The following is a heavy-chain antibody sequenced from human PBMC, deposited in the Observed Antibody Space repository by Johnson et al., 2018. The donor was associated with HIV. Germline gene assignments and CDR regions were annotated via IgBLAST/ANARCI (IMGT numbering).Heavy chain of an antibody. CDR3: ARDWDYYDSSGYYYANMVDAFDV. V-gene: IGHV3-20*04. CDR1: GFTFDDYG. Sequence: VQLVESGGGVVRPGGSLRLSCAASGFTFDDYGLAWVRQAPGKGLEWVSGIHWNGAGTGYADSVKGRFTISRENAKKSRYLQMNSLRAEDTAVYYCARDWDYYDSSGYYYANMVDAFDVWGQGTVVTVSS. J-gene: IGHJ3*01. D-gene: IGHD3-22*01. CDR2: IHWNGAGT.